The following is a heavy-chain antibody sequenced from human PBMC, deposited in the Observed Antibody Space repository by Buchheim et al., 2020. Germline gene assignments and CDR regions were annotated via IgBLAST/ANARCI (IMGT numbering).Heavy chain of an antibody. Sequence: QVQLVESGGGVVQPGRSLRLSCAASGFTFSSYGMHWVRQAPGKGLEWGAVISYDGSNKYYADSAKGGFTISRDNSKNTLYLQMNSLRAEDTAVYYCAKDQGWEGIAVAGTFYYWGQGTL. V-gene: IGHV3-30*18. CDR2: ISYDGSNK. D-gene: IGHD6-19*01. J-gene: IGHJ4*02. CDR3: AKDQGWEGIAVAGTFYY. CDR1: GFTFSSYG.